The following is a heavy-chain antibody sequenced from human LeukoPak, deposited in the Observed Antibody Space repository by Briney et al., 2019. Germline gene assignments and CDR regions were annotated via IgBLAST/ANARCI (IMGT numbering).Heavy chain of an antibody. D-gene: IGHD3-22*01. J-gene: IGHJ4*02. CDR3: AKQKNLYYYDSSGYYPPFFDY. CDR2: ISSNGGGT. V-gene: IGHV3-64*01. Sequence: GGSLRLSCAASGFTFSMYAMHWVRQAPGKGLEYVSTISSNGGGTNYANSVKGRFTISRDNSKNTLYLQMNSLRAEDTAVYYCAKQKNLYYYDSSGYYPPFFDYWGQGTLVTVSS. CDR1: GFTFSMYA.